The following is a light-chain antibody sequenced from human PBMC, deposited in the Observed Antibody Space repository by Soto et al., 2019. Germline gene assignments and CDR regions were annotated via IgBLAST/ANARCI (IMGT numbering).Light chain of an antibody. J-gene: IGKJ1*01. CDR3: QQYGSPPVT. Sequence: EIVLTQSPGTLSLSPGERATLSCRASQSVSSSYLAWYQQKPGQAPRLLLYGASSRATGLPDRFSGSESRTDFNLNISRMEHEDFEVHCCQQYGSPPVTFGQGTKVEIK. CDR1: QSVSSSY. V-gene: IGKV3-20*01. CDR2: GAS.